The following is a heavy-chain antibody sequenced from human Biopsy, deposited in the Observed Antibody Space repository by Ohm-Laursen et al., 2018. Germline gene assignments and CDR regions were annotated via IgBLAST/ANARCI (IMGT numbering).Heavy chain of an antibody. CDR1: GFIFSTYT. CDR2: ISSRSSDI. Sequence: GSLRLSCTASGFIFSTYTMNWVRQAPGEGLEWVSSISSRSSDIYYADSVKGRFTISRDNAKNSLFLHMNSLRAEGTAVYYCARESALEWYQSLSYFNGMDVWGQGTTVTVSS. CDR3: ARESALEWYQSLSYFNGMDV. D-gene: IGHD2-2*01. V-gene: IGHV3-21*01. J-gene: IGHJ6*02.